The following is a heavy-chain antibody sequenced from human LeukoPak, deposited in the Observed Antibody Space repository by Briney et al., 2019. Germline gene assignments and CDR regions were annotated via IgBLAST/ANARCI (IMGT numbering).Heavy chain of an antibody. D-gene: IGHD6-6*01. J-gene: IGHJ3*01. CDR1: GFTVSSNF. CDR2: INSDGSEG. V-gene: IGHV3-7*03. Sequence: GGSLRLSCAASGFTVSSNFMSWFRQAPGKGLEWVASINSDGSEGYYADVVKGRFTISRDNAKNSLYLQINSLRAEDTAVYDCSSASYSSSSNVWGQGTMVTVSS. CDR3: SSASYSSSSNV.